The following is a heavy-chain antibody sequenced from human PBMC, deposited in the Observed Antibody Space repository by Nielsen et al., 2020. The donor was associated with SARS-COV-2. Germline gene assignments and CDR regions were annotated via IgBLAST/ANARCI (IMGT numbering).Heavy chain of an antibody. CDR2: IIPIFGTA. V-gene: IGHV1-69*01. Sequence: WVRQAPGQGLEWMGGIIPIFGTANYAQKFQGRVTITADESTSTAYMELSSLRSEGTAVYYCARASMYGSGSYYNVYYYYYGMDVWGQGTTVTVSS. CDR3: ARASMYGSGSYYNVYYYYYGMDV. J-gene: IGHJ6*02. D-gene: IGHD3-10*01.